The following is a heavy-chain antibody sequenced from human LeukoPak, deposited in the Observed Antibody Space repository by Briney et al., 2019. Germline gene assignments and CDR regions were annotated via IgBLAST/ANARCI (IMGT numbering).Heavy chain of an antibody. CDR2: MNPNSGNT. J-gene: IGHJ3*02. V-gene: IGHV1-8*01. CDR1: GYTFTSYD. D-gene: IGHD6-19*01. Sequence: ASVKVSCKASGYTFTSYDINWVRQATGQGLEWMGWMNPNSGNTGYAQKLQGRVTMTRNTSISTAYMELSSLRSEDTAVYYCARYSGWNDAFDIWGQGTMVTVSS. CDR3: ARYSGWNDAFDI.